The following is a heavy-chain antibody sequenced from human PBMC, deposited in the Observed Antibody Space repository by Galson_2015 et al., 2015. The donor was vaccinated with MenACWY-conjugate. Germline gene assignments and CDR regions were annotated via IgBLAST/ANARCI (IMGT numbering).Heavy chain of an antibody. CDR3: ARHPPGGRGMDV. J-gene: IGHJ6*02. CDR1: GYSFTNYW. V-gene: IGHV5-51*01. CDR2: INPVDSNI. D-gene: IGHD1-26*01. Sequence: QSGAEGKKPGESLKISCQGSGYSFTNYWIAWVRQMPGKGLEWVGLINPVDSNIRYSPSFQGQVTISADESISTAYLQWSSLKASDTAMYYCARHPPGGRGMDVWGRGTTVTVSS.